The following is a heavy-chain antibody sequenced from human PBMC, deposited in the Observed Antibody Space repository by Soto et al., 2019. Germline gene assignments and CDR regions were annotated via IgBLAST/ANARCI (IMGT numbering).Heavy chain of an antibody. CDR2: ISGSGGST. CDR3: AKGSLGFLEWLSKPIDY. CDR1: GVTFSSYA. D-gene: IGHD3-3*01. Sequence: EVQLLESGGGLVQPGGSLRLSCAASGVTFSSYAMSWVRQAPGKGLEWVSAISGSGGSTYYADSVKGRFTISRDNYKNTLYLQMHSLRAEDTAVYYCAKGSLGFLEWLSKPIDYWGQGTLVTVSS. J-gene: IGHJ4*02. V-gene: IGHV3-23*01.